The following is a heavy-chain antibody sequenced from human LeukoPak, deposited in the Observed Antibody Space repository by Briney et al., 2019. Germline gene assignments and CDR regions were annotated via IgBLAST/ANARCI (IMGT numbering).Heavy chain of an antibody. D-gene: IGHD6-19*01. CDR1: GGTFSSHA. CDR3: AREGRSGWSNYYYGMDV. Sequence: SVKVSCKASGGTFSSHAISWVRQAPGQGLEWMGGIIPIFGTANYAQKFQGRVTITADESTSTAYMELSSLRSEDTAVYYCAREGRSGWSNYYYGMDVWGQGTTVTVSS. CDR2: IIPIFGTA. V-gene: IGHV1-69*13. J-gene: IGHJ6*02.